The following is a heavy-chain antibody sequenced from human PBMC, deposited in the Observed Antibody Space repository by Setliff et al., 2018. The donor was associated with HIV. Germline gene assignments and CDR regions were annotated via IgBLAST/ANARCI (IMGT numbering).Heavy chain of an antibody. CDR1: GFTFSTYS. D-gene: IGHD3-9*01. CDR2: ISSVGTI. CDR3: ARGVDLLTAPSYYYYYMDV. J-gene: IGHJ6*03. Sequence: LRLSCAASGFTFSTYSMNWVRQAPGKGLEWVSYISSVGTIYYADSVKGRFTISRDNARNSLYLQMDSLRAEDTAVYYCARGVDLLTAPSYYYYYMDVWGKGTTVTVSS. V-gene: IGHV3-48*01.